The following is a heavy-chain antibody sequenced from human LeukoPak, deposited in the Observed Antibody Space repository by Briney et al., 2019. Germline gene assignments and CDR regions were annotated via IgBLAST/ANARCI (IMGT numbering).Heavy chain of an antibody. CDR3: TTLGDILTGYFY. V-gene: IGHV3-21*03. CDR1: GFTFSSYS. D-gene: IGHD3-9*01. CDR2: ISSSSSYI. J-gene: IGHJ4*02. Sequence: GGSLRLSCAASGFTFSSYSMNWVRQAPGKGLEWVSSISSSSSYIYYADSVKGRFTISRDNAKNSLYLQMNSLKTEDTAVYYCTTLGDILTGYFYWGQGTLVTVSS.